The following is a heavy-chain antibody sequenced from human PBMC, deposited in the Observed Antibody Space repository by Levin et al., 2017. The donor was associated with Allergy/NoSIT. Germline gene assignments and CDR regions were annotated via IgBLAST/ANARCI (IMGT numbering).Heavy chain of an antibody. Sequence: SVKVSCKASGCTFSSYAISWVRQAPGQGLEWMGGIIPIFGTANYAQKFQGRVTITADESTSTAYMELSSLRSEDAAVYYCARDPSWERGGEYSSSWYGFDYWGQGTLVTVSS. V-gene: IGHV1-69*13. CDR1: GCTFSSYA. D-gene: IGHD6-13*01. J-gene: IGHJ4*02. CDR3: ARDPSWERGGEYSSSWYGFDY. CDR2: IIPIFGTA.